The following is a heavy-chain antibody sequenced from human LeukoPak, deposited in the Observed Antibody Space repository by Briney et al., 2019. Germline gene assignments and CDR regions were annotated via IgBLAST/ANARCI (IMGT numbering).Heavy chain of an antibody. J-gene: IGHJ6*03. CDR1: GFTFSSYE. D-gene: IGHD3-10*01. CDR3: ARDYGSGCYYYYYYYMDV. CDR2: ISSSGSTI. Sequence: GGSLRLSCAASGFTFSSYEMNWVRQAPGKGLEWVAYISSSGSTIYYADSVKGRFTISRDNAKNSLYLQMNSLRAEDTAVYYCARDYGSGCYYYYYYYMDVWGKGTTVTISS. V-gene: IGHV3-48*03.